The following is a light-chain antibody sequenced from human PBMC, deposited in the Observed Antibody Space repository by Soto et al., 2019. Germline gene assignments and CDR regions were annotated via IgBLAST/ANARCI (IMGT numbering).Light chain of an antibody. Sequence: EIVLTQSPATLSLSPGERATLSCRASQSVISNYLAWYQQKPGQAPRLLIYDASTRATGIPDRFSGSGSGTDFTLTISRLEPEDFAVYYCRQYGSSPPYSFGQGTKLEIK. CDR1: QSVISNY. CDR2: DAS. J-gene: IGKJ2*03. V-gene: IGKV3-20*01. CDR3: RQYGSSPPYS.